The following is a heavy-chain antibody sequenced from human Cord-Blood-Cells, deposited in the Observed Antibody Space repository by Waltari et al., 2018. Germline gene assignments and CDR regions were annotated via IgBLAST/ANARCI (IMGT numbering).Heavy chain of an antibody. CDR1: GYTFTGSF. CDR2: INPNSGGT. J-gene: IGHJ5*02. CDR3: ARDISSRIVNWFDP. V-gene: IGHV1-2*02. Sequence: QVQLVQSGAEVKKPGASVTVSCKASGYTFTGSFMHWVRSAPGQGLEWLGWINPNSGGTNYEQKFQGRVTMTRDTSISTAYMELSRLRSDDTAVYYCARDISSRIVNWFDPWGQGTLVTVSS. D-gene: IGHD6-13*01.